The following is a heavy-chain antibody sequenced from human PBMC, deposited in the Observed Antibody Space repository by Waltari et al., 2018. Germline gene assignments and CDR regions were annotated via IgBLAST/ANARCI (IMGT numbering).Heavy chain of an antibody. Sequence: QVQLVQSGAGVKKPGSSVKVSCTASGGTFSSYAISWVRQAPGQGLEWMGGIIPIFGTANYAQKFQGRVTITADKSTSTAYMELSSLRSEDTAVYYCARSFYYYDSSGYFPFDYWGQGTLVTVSA. J-gene: IGHJ4*02. CDR2: IIPIFGTA. D-gene: IGHD3-22*01. CDR3: ARSFYYYDSSGYFPFDY. CDR1: GGTFSSYA. V-gene: IGHV1-69*14.